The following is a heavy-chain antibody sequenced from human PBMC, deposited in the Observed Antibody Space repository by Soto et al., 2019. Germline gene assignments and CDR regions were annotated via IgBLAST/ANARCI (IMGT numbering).Heavy chain of an antibody. CDR3: ARDIAVAGTYYYYGMDV. V-gene: IGHV3-30*03. CDR1: GFTFSSYG. CDR2: ISYDGSNK. J-gene: IGHJ6*02. Sequence: GGSLRLSCAASGFTFSSYGMHWVRQAPGKGLEWVAVISYDGSNKYYADSVKGRFTISRDNSKNTLYLQMNSLRAEDTAVYYCARDIAVAGTYYYYGMDVWGQGTTVTVSS. D-gene: IGHD6-19*01.